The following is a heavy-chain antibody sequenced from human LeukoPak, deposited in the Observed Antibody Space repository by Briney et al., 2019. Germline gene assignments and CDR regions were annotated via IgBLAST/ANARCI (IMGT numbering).Heavy chain of an antibody. CDR3: ARNRAVADYYYYYYMDV. V-gene: IGHV4-38-2*02. J-gene: IGHJ6*03. Sequence: PSETLSLTCTVSGYSISSGYYWGWIRQPPGKGLEWIGSIYHGGSTYYNPSLKSRITMSVDTSKNQFSLKLSSVTAADTAVYYCARNRAVADYYYYYYMDVWGKGTTVTVSS. D-gene: IGHD6-19*01. CDR1: GYSISSGYY. CDR2: IYHGGST.